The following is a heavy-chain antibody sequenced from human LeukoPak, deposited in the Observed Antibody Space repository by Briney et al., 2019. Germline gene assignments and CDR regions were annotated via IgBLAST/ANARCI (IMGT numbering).Heavy chain of an antibody. CDR2: MNKDGSEK. CDR3: ARDPVEWEQLLDY. V-gene: IGHV3-7*01. CDR1: GFIFSNYW. D-gene: IGHD1-26*01. Sequence: GGSLRLSCAASGFIFSNYWMGWVRQALGKRPEWVANMNKDGSEKYYADSVKGRFTISRDNARNSVYLQMNSQRVEDTAVYYCARDPVEWEQLLDYWGQGTLVTVSS. J-gene: IGHJ4*02.